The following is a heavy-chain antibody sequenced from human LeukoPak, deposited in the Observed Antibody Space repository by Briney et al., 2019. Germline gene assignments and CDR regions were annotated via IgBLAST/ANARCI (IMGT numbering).Heavy chain of an antibody. Sequence: KPGGSLRLSCAASGFTFSSYSMNWVRQAPGKGLEWVSSISSSSSYIYYADSVKGRFTISRDNAKNSLYLQMNSLRAEDTAVYYCARDQKKVVPAAISPHRIHYYYMDVWGKGTTVTVSS. CDR3: ARDQKKVVPAAISPHRIHYYYMDV. CDR2: ISSSSSYI. CDR1: GFTFSSYS. V-gene: IGHV3-21*01. J-gene: IGHJ6*03. D-gene: IGHD2-2*01.